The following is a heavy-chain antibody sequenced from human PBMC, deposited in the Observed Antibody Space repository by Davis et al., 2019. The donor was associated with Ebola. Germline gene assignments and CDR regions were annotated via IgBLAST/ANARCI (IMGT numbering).Heavy chain of an antibody. CDR2: ISAYNGNT. CDR1: GYTFTSYG. CDR3: ARDRPLGGRDAFDI. V-gene: IGHV1-18*01. J-gene: IGHJ3*02. Sequence: ASVKVSCKASGYTFTSYGISWVRQAPGQGLEWMGWISAYNGNTNYAQKLQGRVTMATDTSTSTAYMELRSLRSDDTAVYYCARDRPLGGRDAFDIWGKGTMVTVSS. D-gene: IGHD3-16*01.